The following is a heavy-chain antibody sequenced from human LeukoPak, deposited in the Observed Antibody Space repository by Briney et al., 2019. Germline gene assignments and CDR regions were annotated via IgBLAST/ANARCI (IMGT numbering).Heavy chain of an antibody. V-gene: IGHV3-74*01. CDR3: ARVWSEFDY. CDR2: ISPDGSTT. CDR1: GFTFRTYW. Sequence: PGGSLRLSCAASGFTFRTYWMHWVRQPPGKGLVWVSRISPDGSTTTYADSVKGRFTISRDNSKNTVFLQMDRLGVDDTAMYYCARVWSEFDYWGQGALVTVSS. J-gene: IGHJ4*02. D-gene: IGHD3-16*01.